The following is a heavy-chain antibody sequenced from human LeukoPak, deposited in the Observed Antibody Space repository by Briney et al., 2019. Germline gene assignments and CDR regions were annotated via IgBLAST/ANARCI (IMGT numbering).Heavy chain of an antibody. J-gene: IGHJ3*02. Sequence: SVKVSCKASGGTFSSYAISWVRQAPGQGLEWMGGIIPIFGTANYAQKFQGRVTITTDESTSTAYMELSSLRSEDTAVYYCARGYYYDSSGYYLDAFDIWGQGTMVTVSS. D-gene: IGHD3-22*01. CDR3: ARGYYYDSSGYYLDAFDI. V-gene: IGHV1-69*05. CDR1: GGTFSSYA. CDR2: IIPIFGTA.